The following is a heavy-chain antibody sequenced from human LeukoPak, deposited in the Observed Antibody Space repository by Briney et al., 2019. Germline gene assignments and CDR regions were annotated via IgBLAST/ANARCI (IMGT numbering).Heavy chain of an antibody. Sequence: PGGSLRLSCAASGFTFSSYGMHWVRQAPGKGLEWVAFIRYDESNKYYADSVKGRFTISRDNSKNTLYLQMNSLRAEDTAVYYCAKVEPREYAGGGWFDPWGQGTLVTVSS. CDR3: AKVEPREYAGGGWFDP. V-gene: IGHV3-30*02. D-gene: IGHD3-10*01. J-gene: IGHJ5*02. CDR2: IRYDESNK. CDR1: GFTFSSYG.